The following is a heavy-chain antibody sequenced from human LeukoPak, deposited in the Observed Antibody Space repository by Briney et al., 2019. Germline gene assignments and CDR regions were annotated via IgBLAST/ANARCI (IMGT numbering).Heavy chain of an antibody. D-gene: IGHD7-27*01. CDR2: FDPEDVEP. CDR1: VYTLTELS. J-gene: IGHJ4*02. Sequence: SVKVSCKVSVYTLTELSMHWVRQAPGKGLEWLVGFDPEDVEPIYAQKFHGIVTMTEDTSTDTAYMELSSLRSEDTAVYYCATDRTGAFDYWGQGTLVPVSS. CDR3: ATDRTGAFDY. V-gene: IGHV1-24*01.